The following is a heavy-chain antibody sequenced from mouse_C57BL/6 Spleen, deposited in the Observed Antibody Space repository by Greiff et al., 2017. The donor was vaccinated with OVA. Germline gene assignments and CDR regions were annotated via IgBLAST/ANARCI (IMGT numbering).Heavy chain of an antibody. CDR1: GYTFTDYN. D-gene: IGHD1-1*01. Sequence: EVKLMESGPELVKPGASLKMSCTASGYTFTDYNMYWVKQRHGKSLEWMGYINPNNGGTSYNQKIKGKVPLTVNKSSSTAYMELQSLTTEDSAVYYCARGEVLLHYAMDYWGQGTSVTVSS. V-gene: IGHV1-22*01. CDR2: INPNNGGT. J-gene: IGHJ4*01. CDR3: ARGEVLLHYAMDY.